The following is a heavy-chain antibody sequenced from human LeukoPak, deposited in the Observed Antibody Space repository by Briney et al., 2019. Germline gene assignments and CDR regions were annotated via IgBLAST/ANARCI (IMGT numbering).Heavy chain of an antibody. CDR2: THYSGTG. Sequence: SETLSLTCAVSGGPIIASYWSWIRQPPGKGLGWIGYTHYSGTGNYNPSLKSRVTISIDTSKNRFSLRLTSVTAADTAVYYCARVRFYDTTGYSTSYYLDYWGQGALVTVSS. CDR3: ARVRFYDTTGYSTSYYLDY. D-gene: IGHD3-22*01. J-gene: IGHJ4*02. V-gene: IGHV4-59*01. CDR1: GGPIIASY.